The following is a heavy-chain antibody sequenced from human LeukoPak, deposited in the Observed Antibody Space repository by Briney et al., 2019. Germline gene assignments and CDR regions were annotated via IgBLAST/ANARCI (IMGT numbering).Heavy chain of an antibody. CDR3: ARQRWLQEEA. CDR2: ISSNGGST. J-gene: IGHJ5*02. Sequence: GGSLRLSCSASGFTFSNYAMHWVRQAPGKGLEYVSAISSNGGSTYYADSVKGRFTISRDNSKNTLYLQMNSLRAEDTAVYYCARQRWLQEEAWGQGTLVTVSS. CDR1: GFTFSNYA. V-gene: IGHV3-64*04. D-gene: IGHD5-24*01.